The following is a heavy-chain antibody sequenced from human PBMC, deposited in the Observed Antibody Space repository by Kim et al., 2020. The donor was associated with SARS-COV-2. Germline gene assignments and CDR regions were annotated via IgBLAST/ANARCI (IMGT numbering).Heavy chain of an antibody. CDR3: AKDQVIVVVVAATPFDS. Sequence: KGRFTISRDKSKNTLYQKMNSLRTEETAVYYCAKDQVIVVVVAATPFDSWGQGTLVTVSS. D-gene: IGHD2-15*01. J-gene: IGHJ4*02. V-gene: IGHV3-30*02.